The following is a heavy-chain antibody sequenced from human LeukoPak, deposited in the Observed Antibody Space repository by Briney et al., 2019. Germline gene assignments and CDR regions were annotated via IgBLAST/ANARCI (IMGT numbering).Heavy chain of an antibody. V-gene: IGHV3-13*01. CDR3: ARAFGGVIAN. CDR2: IGTAGDT. CDR1: GYTFSSHD. J-gene: IGHJ4*02. D-gene: IGHD3-16*02. Sequence: GGSLRLACAASGYTFSSHDMHWVRQATGRGLEWVSAIGTAGDTYYPGSVKGRFTISRENAKNSLYLQMNSLRAGDTAVYYCARAFGGVIANWGQGTLVTVSS.